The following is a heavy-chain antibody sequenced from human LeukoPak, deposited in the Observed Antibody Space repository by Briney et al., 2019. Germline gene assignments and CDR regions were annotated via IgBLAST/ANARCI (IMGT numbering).Heavy chain of an antibody. CDR1: GGSISSYY. CDR2: IYYSGST. CDR3: ARGTNRYNWNYNGFDP. J-gene: IGHJ5*02. V-gene: IGHV4-59*08. D-gene: IGHD1-7*01. Sequence: SETLSLTCTVSGGSISSYYWSWIRQPPGKGLEWIGYIYYSGSTNYNPSLKSRVTISVDTSKNQFSLKLSSVTAADTAVYYCARGTNRYNWNYNGFDPWGQGTLVTVSS.